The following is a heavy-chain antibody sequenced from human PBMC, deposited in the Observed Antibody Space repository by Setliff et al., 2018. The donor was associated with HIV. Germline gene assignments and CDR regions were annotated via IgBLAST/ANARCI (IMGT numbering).Heavy chain of an antibody. D-gene: IGHD1-1*01. J-gene: IGHJ1*01. CDR2: IIPIFGTA. CDR3: VRDTDIWRYFPL. CDR1: RDTFTSYY. Sequence: SVKVSCKASRDTFTSYYIHWVRQAPGQGLEWMGGIIPIFGTANYAQKFQGRVSMTTETSTTSAYLELRDLRFDDTAVYFCVRDTDIWRYFPLWGQGTLVTVSS. V-gene: IGHV1-69*05.